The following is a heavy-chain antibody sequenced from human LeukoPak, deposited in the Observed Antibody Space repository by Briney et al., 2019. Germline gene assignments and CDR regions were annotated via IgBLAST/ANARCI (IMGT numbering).Heavy chain of an antibody. CDR2: INPNSGGT. CDR3: ARSWKAGIAAASPGDY. V-gene: IGHV1-2*02. CDR1: GYTFTSYY. Sequence: ASVKVSCKASGYTFTSYYMHWVRQAPGQGLEWMGWINPNSGGTNYAQKFQGRVTMTRDTSISTAYMELSRLRSDDTAVYYCARSWKAGIAAASPGDYWGQGTLVTVSS. J-gene: IGHJ4*02. D-gene: IGHD6-13*01.